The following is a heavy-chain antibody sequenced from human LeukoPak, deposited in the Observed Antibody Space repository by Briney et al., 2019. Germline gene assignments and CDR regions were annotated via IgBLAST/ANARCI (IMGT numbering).Heavy chain of an antibody. CDR3: ARVGAYDSSGYTFDY. CDR1: GFTFSSYS. Sequence: GGSLRLSCAASGFTFSSYSMNWVRQAPGKGLERVSSISSSSSYIYYADSVKGRFTISRDNAKNSLYLQMNSLRAEDTAVYYCARVGAYDSSGYTFDYWGQGTLVTVSS. V-gene: IGHV3-21*01. CDR2: ISSSSSYI. D-gene: IGHD3-22*01. J-gene: IGHJ4*02.